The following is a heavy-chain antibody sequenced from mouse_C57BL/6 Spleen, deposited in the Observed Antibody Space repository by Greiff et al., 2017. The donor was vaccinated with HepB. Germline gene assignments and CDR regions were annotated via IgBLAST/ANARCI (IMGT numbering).Heavy chain of an antibody. V-gene: IGHV1-55*01. D-gene: IGHD1-1*01. CDR1: GYTFTSYW. CDR2: IYPGSGST. J-gene: IGHJ2*01. Sequence: QVQLQQPGAELVKPGASVKMSCKASGYTFTSYWITWVKQRPGQGLEWIGDIYPGSGSTNYNEKFKSKATLTVDTSSSTAYMQLSSLTSEDSAVYYCAREGMVYYGSSYYFDYWGQGTTLTVSS. CDR3: AREGMVYYGSSYYFDY.